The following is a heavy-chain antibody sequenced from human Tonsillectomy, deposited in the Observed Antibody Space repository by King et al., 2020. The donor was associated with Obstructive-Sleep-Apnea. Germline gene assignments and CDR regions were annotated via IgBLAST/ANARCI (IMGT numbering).Heavy chain of an antibody. CDR1: GGSFSGYY. D-gene: IGHD3-16*02. Sequence: VQLQQWGAGLLKPSETLSLTCAVYGGSFSGYYWSWIRQPPGKGLEWIGEINHSGSTNYNPSLKSRVTISVDTSKNQFYLKLSSVTAADTAVYYCARPQYDYVWGSYRYNSAFDYWGQGTLVTVSS. J-gene: IGHJ4*02. V-gene: IGHV4-34*01. CDR2: INHSGST. CDR3: ARPQYDYVWGSYRYNSAFDY.